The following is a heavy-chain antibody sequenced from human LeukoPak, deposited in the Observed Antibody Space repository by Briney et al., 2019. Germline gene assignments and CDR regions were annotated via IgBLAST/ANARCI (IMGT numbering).Heavy chain of an antibody. Sequence: SEALSLTCTVSGGSISSSSYYWGWIRQPPGKGLEWIGSIYYSGSTYYNPSLKSRVTISVDTSKNQFSLKLSSVTAADTAVYYCARDVGAAAAGTGAFDIWGQGTMVTVSS. CDR3: ARDVGAAAAGTGAFDI. V-gene: IGHV4-39*07. CDR1: GGSISSSSYY. D-gene: IGHD6-13*01. CDR2: IYYSGST. J-gene: IGHJ3*02.